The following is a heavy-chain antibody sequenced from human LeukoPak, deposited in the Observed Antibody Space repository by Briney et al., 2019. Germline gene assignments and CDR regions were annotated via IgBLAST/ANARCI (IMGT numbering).Heavy chain of an antibody. CDR2: IYHSGST. V-gene: IGHV4-30-2*01. CDR1: GGSISSGGYY. J-gene: IGHJ4*02. D-gene: IGHD2-2*01. CDR3: ARDVSSTSCLDY. Sequence: SETLSLTCTVSGGSISSGGYYWSWIRQPPGKGLEWIGYIYHSGSTYYNPSLKSRVTISVDRSKNQFSLKLSSVAAADTAVYYCARDVSSTSCLDYWGQGTLVTVSS.